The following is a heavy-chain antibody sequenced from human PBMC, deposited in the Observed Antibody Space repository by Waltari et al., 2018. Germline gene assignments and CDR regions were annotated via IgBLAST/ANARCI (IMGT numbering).Heavy chain of an antibody. Sequence: EVQLLESGGGLVQPGGSLRLSCAASGFSFSTYAMSWVRPAPGKGLEWVSGFGSGDGNTYYADSVKGRFIISRDNSKNTLYLQMSSLRAEDSAVYYCAKPGIAVAGNYFDCWGQGALVTVSS. CDR2: FGSGDGNT. V-gene: IGHV3-23*01. CDR1: GFSFSTYA. D-gene: IGHD6-19*01. CDR3: AKPGIAVAGNYFDC. J-gene: IGHJ4*02.